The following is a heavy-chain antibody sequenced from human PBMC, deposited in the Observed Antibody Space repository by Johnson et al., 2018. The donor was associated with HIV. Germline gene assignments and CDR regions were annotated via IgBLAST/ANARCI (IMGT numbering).Heavy chain of an antibody. CDR3: ARVTSSVTTARYGAFDI. J-gene: IGHJ3*02. CDR1: GFTFNSYA. D-gene: IGHD4-17*01. Sequence: QVQLVESGGGVVQPGRSLRLSCAASGFTFNSYALHWVRQAPGKGLEWVSVIYSGGSTYYTDSVKGRFTISRDNSKSTLYLQMNSLGAEDTAVFYCARVTSSVTTARYGAFDIWGQGTMVTVSS. CDR2: IYSGGST. V-gene: IGHV3-NL1*01.